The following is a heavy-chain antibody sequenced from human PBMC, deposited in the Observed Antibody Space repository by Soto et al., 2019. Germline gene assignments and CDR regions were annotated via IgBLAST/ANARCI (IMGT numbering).Heavy chain of an antibody. CDR3: ARASVGATPMDY. J-gene: IGHJ4*02. V-gene: IGHV1-3*01. CDR1: GYTFTSYA. CDR2: INAGNGNT. Sequence: QVQLVQSGAEVKKPGASVKVSCKASGYTFTSYAMHWVRQAPGQRLEWMGWINAGNGNTKYSQKFQGRVTITRATSASTAHMELSSLRSEDTAVYYCARASVGATPMDYWGQGTLVTVSS. D-gene: IGHD1-26*01.